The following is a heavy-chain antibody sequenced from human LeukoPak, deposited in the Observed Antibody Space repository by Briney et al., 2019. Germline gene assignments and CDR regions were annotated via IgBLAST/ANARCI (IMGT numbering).Heavy chain of an antibody. CDR3: AKEEGPDAFDI. V-gene: IGHV3-23*01. Sequence: GGSLRLSCAASGFSFRNWPLSWVRQAPGEGLEWVSAISGSGGRTYYADSVKGRFTISRDNSKNTLYLQMNSLRAEDTAVYYCAKEEGPDAFDIWGQGTMVTVSS. CDR1: GFSFRNWP. CDR2: ISGSGGRT. J-gene: IGHJ3*02.